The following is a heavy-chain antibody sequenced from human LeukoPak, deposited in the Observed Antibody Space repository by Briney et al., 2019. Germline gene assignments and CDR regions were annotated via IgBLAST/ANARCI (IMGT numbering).Heavy chain of an antibody. Sequence: GGSLRLSCAASGFTFSSYAMHWVRQAPGKGLEWVAVISYDGSNKYYADSVKGRFTISRDSSLNTLYLQMDSLRDEDTAVYYCARAGIRWNTPDSWGQGTLVAVSS. V-gene: IGHV3-30-3*01. D-gene: IGHD4-23*01. CDR2: ISYDGSNK. CDR3: ARAGIRWNTPDS. J-gene: IGHJ4*02. CDR1: GFTFSSYA.